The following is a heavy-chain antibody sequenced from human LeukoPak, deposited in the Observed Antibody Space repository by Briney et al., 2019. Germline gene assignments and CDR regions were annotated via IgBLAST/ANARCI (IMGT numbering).Heavy chain of an antibody. Sequence: ASVKVSCTASGYTFTSYGISWVRQAPGQGLEWMGWISAYNGNTNYAQKLQGRVTMTTDTSTSTAYMELRSLRSDDTAVYYCARDDRDYYDSSGYYAFAFDIWGQGTMVTVSS. CDR3: ARDDRDYYDSSGYYAFAFDI. J-gene: IGHJ3*02. V-gene: IGHV1-18*01. CDR2: ISAYNGNT. D-gene: IGHD3-22*01. CDR1: GYTFTSYG.